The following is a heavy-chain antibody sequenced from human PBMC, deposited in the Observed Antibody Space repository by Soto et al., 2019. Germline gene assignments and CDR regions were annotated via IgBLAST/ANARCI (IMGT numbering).Heavy chain of an antibody. CDR2: IYYSGST. Sequence: QVQLQESGPGLVKPSQTLSLTCTVSGGSISSGDDFWTWIRQPPGKGLEWIGYIYYSGSTYYNPSLKIRLTMSVDTSKNLFSLKLSSVTAADTAVYYCARDRAKWKDYYYYGMDVWGQGTTVTVS. V-gene: IGHV4-30-4*01. CDR1: GGSISSGDDF. J-gene: IGHJ6*02. D-gene: IGHD1-20*01. CDR3: ARDRAKWKDYYYYGMDV.